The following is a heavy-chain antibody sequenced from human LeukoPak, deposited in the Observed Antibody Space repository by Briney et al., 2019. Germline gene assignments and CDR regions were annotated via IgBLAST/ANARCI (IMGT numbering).Heavy chain of an antibody. Sequence: VGSLRLSCAASGFTFSGYELNWVRQAPGKGLEWVSYISSSSSRIYYADSVKGRFTISRDNAKNTLYLQMSSLRAEDTAVYYCAREDGGNSDHFDYWGQGTLVTVSS. CDR3: AREDGGNSDHFDY. CDR2: ISSSSSRI. J-gene: IGHJ4*02. D-gene: IGHD4-23*01. CDR1: GFTFSGYE. V-gene: IGHV3-48*03.